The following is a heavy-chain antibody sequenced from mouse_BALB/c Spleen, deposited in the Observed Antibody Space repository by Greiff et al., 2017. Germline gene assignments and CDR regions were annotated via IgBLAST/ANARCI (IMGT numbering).Heavy chain of an antibody. CDR2: IYPGNSDT. D-gene: IGHD2-4*01. V-gene: IGHV1-5*01. J-gene: IGHJ3*01. CDR1: GYTFTSYW. Sequence: EVQLQQSGTVLARPGASVKMSCKASGYTFTSYWMHWVKQRPGQGLEWIGAIYPGNSDTSYRQKFKGKAKLTTVTSTSTAYMELSSLTNEDAAVYNSTNAMIRPWFAYWGEGTLVTVSA. CDR3: TNAMIRPWFAY.